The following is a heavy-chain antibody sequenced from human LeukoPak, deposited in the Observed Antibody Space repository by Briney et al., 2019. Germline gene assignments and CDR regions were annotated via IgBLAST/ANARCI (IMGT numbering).Heavy chain of an antibody. Sequence: PGGSLRLSCTASGFTFSDYAMSWVRQAPGKGLEWVSDISGFSGNTYYADSVKGRFTISRDNSKSTLYPQMNSLRAEDTATYYCAKDSGFSVSYFSNWGQGILVTVSS. D-gene: IGHD1-26*01. CDR1: GFTFSDYA. V-gene: IGHV3-23*01. CDR3: AKDSGFSVSYFSN. J-gene: IGHJ4*02. CDR2: ISGFSGNT.